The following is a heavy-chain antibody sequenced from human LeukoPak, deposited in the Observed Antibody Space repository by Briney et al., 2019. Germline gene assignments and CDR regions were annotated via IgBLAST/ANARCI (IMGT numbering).Heavy chain of an antibody. CDR1: GFTFSTYE. Sequence: GGSLRLSCAASGFTFSTYEMNWVRQAPGKGLEWVSYISSSGRTIYYADSVKGRFTISRDNAKNSLYLQMNSLRAEDAAVYYCARNTPEDAFDIWGQGTMVTVSS. V-gene: IGHV3-48*03. CDR2: ISSSGRTI. J-gene: IGHJ3*02. CDR3: ARNTPEDAFDI.